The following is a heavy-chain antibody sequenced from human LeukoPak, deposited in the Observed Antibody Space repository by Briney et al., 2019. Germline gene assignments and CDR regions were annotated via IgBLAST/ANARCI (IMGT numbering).Heavy chain of an antibody. Sequence: ASVKVSCKASGYTFTGYYMHWVRQAPGQGLEWMGWINPNSGGTNYAQKFQGRVTMTRDTSISTAYMELSGLRSDDTAVYYCARDRVAAAGTPNNWFDPWGQGTLVTVSS. CDR2: INPNSGGT. V-gene: IGHV1-2*02. CDR1: GYTFTGYY. D-gene: IGHD6-13*01. CDR3: ARDRVAAAGTPNNWFDP. J-gene: IGHJ5*02.